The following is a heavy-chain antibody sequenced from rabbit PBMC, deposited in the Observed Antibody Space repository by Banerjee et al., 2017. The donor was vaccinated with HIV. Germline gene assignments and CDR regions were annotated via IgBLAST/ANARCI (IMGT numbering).Heavy chain of an antibody. CDR3: ARDSTGWGARYYGMDL. CDR2: IYAGSSANI. Sequence: QSLEESGGDLVKPGASLTLTCTASGFSFSSSYWICWVRQAPGKGLEWIACIYAGSSANIYYASWAKGRFTISKTSSTTVTLQMTSLTAADTATYFCARDSTGWGARYYGMDLWGQGTLVTVS. V-gene: IGHV1S40*01. CDR1: GFSFSSSYW. D-gene: IGHD4-1*01. J-gene: IGHJ6*01.